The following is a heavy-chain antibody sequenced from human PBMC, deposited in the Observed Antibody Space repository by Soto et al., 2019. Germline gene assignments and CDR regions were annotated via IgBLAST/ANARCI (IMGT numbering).Heavy chain of an antibody. Sequence: PSETLSLTCAVYGGSFSGYYWSWIRQPPGKGLEWIGEINHSGSTNYNPSLKSRVTISVDTSKNQFSLKLSSVTAADTAVYYCARVGVDTDDYWGQGTLVTVSS. D-gene: IGHD3-3*01. V-gene: IGHV4-34*01. CDR1: GGSFSGYY. CDR2: INHSGST. CDR3: ARVGVDTDDY. J-gene: IGHJ4*02.